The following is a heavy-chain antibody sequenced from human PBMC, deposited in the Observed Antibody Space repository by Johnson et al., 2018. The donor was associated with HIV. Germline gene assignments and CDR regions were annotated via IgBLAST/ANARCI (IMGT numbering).Heavy chain of an antibody. CDR3: AKSPGKDHGGNSGGFDI. CDR1: GFTFSSYG. D-gene: IGHD4/OR15-4a*01. J-gene: IGHJ3*02. CDR2: IWYDGSNK. Sequence: QVQLVESVGGVVQPGGSLRLSCAASGFTFSSYGMHWVRQAPGKGLEWVAVIWYDGSNKFYADSVKGRFTISRDNSKNTVYLQMNSLRVEDTAVYYCAKSPGKDHGGNSGGFDIWGQGTMVTVSS. V-gene: IGHV3-33*06.